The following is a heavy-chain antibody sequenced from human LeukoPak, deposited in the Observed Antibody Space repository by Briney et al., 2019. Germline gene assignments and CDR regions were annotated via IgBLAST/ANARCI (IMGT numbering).Heavy chain of an antibody. V-gene: IGHV1-69*13. CDR1: GGTFSSYA. CDR3: ARELVGTSAFDI. CDR2: IIPIFGTA. D-gene: IGHD1-26*01. Sequence: ASVKVSCKASGGTFSSYAISWVRQAPGQGLEWMGGIIPIFGTANYAQKFQARVTITADESTSTAYMELSSLRSEDTAVYYCARELVGTSAFDIWGQGTMVTVSS. J-gene: IGHJ3*02.